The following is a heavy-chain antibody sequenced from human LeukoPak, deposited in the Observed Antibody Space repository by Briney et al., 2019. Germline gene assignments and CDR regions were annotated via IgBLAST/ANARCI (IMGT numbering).Heavy chain of an antibody. Sequence: PSETLSLTCTVSGGSISSGGYYWSWIRQHPGKGLEWIGYIYYSGNTYYNPSLKSRVIISVDTSKNQFSLKLSSVTAADTAVYYCARSRGGYCSSTSCSRFDYWGQGTLVTVSP. V-gene: IGHV4-31*03. CDR2: IYYSGNT. CDR1: GGSISSGGYY. J-gene: IGHJ4*02. D-gene: IGHD2-2*01. CDR3: ARSRGGYCSSTSCSRFDY.